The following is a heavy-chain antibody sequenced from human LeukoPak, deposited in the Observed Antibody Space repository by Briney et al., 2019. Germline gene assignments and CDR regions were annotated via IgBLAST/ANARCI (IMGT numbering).Heavy chain of an antibody. CDR1: GFTFSSYG. V-gene: IGHV3-33*01. D-gene: IGHD1-26*01. CDR3: ARLPAYSGSLGYFDY. J-gene: IGHJ4*02. CDR2: IWYDGSNK. Sequence: PGGSLRLSCAASGFTFSSYGMHWVRQAPGKGLEWVAVIWYDGSNKYYADSVKGRFTISRDNSKNTLYLQMNSLRAEDTAVYYCARLPAYSGSLGYFDYWGQGTLVTVSS.